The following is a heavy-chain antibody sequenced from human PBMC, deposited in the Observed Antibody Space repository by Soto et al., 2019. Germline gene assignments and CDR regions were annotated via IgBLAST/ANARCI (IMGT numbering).Heavy chain of an antibody. V-gene: IGHV4-34*01. Sequence: QVQLQQWGAGLLAPSETLSLTCAVYNGSVSGYFWAWIRQPPGEGLEWIGEINDSGNTNYNHNPSLKSRFTISTDTSRNQFSLKLTSVTAADTAVYYCARASTHSRSWQTPNDAFDVWGQGTMVTVSS. J-gene: IGHJ3*01. D-gene: IGHD6-13*01. CDR2: INDSGNT. CDR1: NGSVSGYF. CDR3: ARASTHSRSWQTPNDAFDV.